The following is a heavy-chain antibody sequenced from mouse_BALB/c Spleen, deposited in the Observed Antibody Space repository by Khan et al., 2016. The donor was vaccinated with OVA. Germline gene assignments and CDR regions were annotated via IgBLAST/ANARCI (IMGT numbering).Heavy chain of an antibody. J-gene: IGHJ3*01. V-gene: IGHV5-6-5*01. Sequence: EVELVESGGGLVKPGGSLKLSCAASGFTFSNYAMSWVRQSPEKRLEWVASISSGDSTYYPDSVKGRFTIPRDNPRNILYLQMSSLRSEDTAMYYCARDYWFAYWGQGTLVTVSA. CDR2: ISSGDST. CDR1: GFTFSNYA. CDR3: ARDYWFAY.